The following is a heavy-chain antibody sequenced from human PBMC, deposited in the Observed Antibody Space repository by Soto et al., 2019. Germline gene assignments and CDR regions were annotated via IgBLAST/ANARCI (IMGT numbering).Heavy chain of an antibody. CDR2: ISYDGSNK. V-gene: IGHV3-30-3*01. CDR3: ARTAMVVY. CDR1: GFTFSSYA. J-gene: IGHJ4*02. D-gene: IGHD5-18*01. Sequence: SGGSLRLSCAASGFTFSSYAMHWVRQAPGKGLEWVAVISYDGSNKYYADSVKGRFTISRDNSKNTLYLQMNSLRAEDTAVYYCARTAMVVYWGQGTLVTVSS.